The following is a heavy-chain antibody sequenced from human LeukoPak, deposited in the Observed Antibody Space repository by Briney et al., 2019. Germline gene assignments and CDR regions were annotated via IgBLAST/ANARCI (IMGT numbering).Heavy chain of an antibody. CDR3: ARDGGGGYSYGYLDY. J-gene: IGHJ4*02. CDR2: IIPIFGTA. D-gene: IGHD5-18*01. Sequence: SVKVSCTASGYTFMNYYLHWVRQAPGQGLEWMGGIIPIFGTANYAQKFQGRVTITADESTSTAYMELSSLRSEDTAVYYCARDGGGGYSYGYLDYWGQGTLVTVSS. CDR1: GYTFMNYY. V-gene: IGHV1-69*13.